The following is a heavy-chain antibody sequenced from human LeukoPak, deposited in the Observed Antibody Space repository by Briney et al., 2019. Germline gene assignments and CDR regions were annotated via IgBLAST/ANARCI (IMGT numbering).Heavy chain of an antibody. CDR2: IYYSGST. CDR1: GGSISSYY. J-gene: IGHJ6*02. D-gene: IGHD3-10*01. V-gene: IGHV4-59*01. Sequence: PSETLSLTCTVSGGSISSYYWSWIRQPPGKGLEWIGYIYYSGSTNYNPSLKSRVTISVDTSKNPFSLKLSSVTAADTAVYYCARGGLSGRYYYGMDVWGQGTTVTVSS. CDR3: ARGGLSGRYYYGMDV.